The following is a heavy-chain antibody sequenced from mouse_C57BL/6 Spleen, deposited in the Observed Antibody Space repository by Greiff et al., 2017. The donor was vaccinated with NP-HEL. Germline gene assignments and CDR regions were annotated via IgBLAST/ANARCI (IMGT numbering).Heavy chain of an antibody. CDR2: ISYDGSN. Sequence: VQLKESGPGLVKPSQSLSLTCSVTGYSITSGYYWNWIRQFPGNKLEWMGYISYDGSNNYNPSLKNRISITRDTSKNQFFLKLNSVTTEDTATYYCAREESMAMDYWGQGTSVTVSS. V-gene: IGHV3-6*01. CDR1: GYSITSGYY. J-gene: IGHJ4*01. CDR3: AREESMAMDY.